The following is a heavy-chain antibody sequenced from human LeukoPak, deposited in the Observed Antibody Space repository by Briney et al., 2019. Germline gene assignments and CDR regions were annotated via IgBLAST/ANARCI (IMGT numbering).Heavy chain of an antibody. Sequence: SETLSLTCTVSGGSIRSYYWSWIRQPPGKGLEWVGYIFYSGTTDSNPSLKSRVTISVDTSKNQFSLKLSSVTAADTAVYYCARMNIVVVPAATFDYWGQGTLVTVSS. J-gene: IGHJ4*02. CDR1: GGSIRSYY. V-gene: IGHV4-59*08. D-gene: IGHD2-2*01. CDR2: IFYSGTT. CDR3: ARMNIVVVPAATFDY.